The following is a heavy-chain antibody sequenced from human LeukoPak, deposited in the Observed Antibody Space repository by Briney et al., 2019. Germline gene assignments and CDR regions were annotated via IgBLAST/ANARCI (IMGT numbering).Heavy chain of an antibody. CDR3: AKVEGESGSGWYLGAFDI. CDR1: GFTFSLYW. Sequence: PGGSLRLSCAASGFTFSLYWMSWVRQAPGKGLEWVANINQDGSEKYYVDSVKGRFTISRDNSKNTLYLQMNSLRAEDTAVYYCAKVEGESGSGWYLGAFDIWGQGTMVTVSS. CDR2: INQDGSEK. D-gene: IGHD6-19*01. V-gene: IGHV3-7*01. J-gene: IGHJ3*02.